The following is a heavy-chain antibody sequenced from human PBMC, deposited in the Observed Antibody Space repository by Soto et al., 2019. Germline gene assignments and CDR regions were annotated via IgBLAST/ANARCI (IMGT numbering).Heavy chain of an antibody. Sequence: SVKVSCKASGSTFSSYAISWVRQAPGQGLEWMGGIIPIFGTANYAQKFQGRVTITADESTSTAYMELSSLRSEDTAVYYCARDFFRGYSYGPWGQGTLVTVSS. D-gene: IGHD5-18*01. CDR2: IIPIFGTA. CDR3: ARDFFRGYSYGP. J-gene: IGHJ5*02. CDR1: GSTFSSYA. V-gene: IGHV1-69*13.